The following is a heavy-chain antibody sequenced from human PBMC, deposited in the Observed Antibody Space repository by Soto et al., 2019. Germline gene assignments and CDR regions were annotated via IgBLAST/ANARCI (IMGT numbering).Heavy chain of an antibody. V-gene: IGHV3-33*01. CDR1: GFTFSSYG. Sequence: PGGSLRLSCAASGFTFSSYGMHWVRQAPGKGLEWVAVIWYDGSNKYYADSVKGRFTISRDDSKNTVFLQMNSLRAEDTAVYYCARSYSGGPIAYGGQGTLVTVSS. CDR3: ARSYSGGPIAY. D-gene: IGHD1-26*01. J-gene: IGHJ4*02. CDR2: IWYDGSNK.